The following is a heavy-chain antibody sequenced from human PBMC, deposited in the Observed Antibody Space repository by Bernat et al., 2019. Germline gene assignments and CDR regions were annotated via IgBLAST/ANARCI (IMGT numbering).Heavy chain of an antibody. CDR1: GGSISSSSYY. J-gene: IGHJ4*02. D-gene: IGHD2-2*01. V-gene: IGHV4-39*01. Sequence: QLQLQESGPGLVKPSETLSLTCTVSGGSISSSSYYWGWIRQPPGKGLEWIGSIYYSGSTYYNPSLKSRVTISVDTSKNQFSLKLSSVTAADTAVYYCARFRVGYCSSTSCEDYFDYWGQGTLVTVSP. CDR3: ARFRVGYCSSTSCEDYFDY. CDR2: IYYSGST.